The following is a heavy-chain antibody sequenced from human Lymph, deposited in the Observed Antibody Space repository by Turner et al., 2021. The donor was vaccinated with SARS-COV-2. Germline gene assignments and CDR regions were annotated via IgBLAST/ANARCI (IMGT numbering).Heavy chain of an antibody. D-gene: IGHD3-10*01. CDR2: IYSGGST. V-gene: IGHV3-66*01. CDR3: ARDFREGAFDI. J-gene: IGHJ3*02. Sequence: EVQLVESGGGLVQPGGSLRLSCAASGLTVSSNYMSWVRQAPGKGLEWVSVIYSGGSTFYADSVKGRFTISRDNSKNTLYLQMNSLRAEDTAVYYCARDFREGAFDIWGQGTMVTISS. CDR1: GLTVSSNY.